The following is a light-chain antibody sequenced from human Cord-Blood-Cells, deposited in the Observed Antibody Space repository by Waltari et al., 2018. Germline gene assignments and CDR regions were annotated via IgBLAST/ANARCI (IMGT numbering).Light chain of an antibody. J-gene: IGLJ3*02. CDR2: DNN. CDR3: GTWDSSLSAGV. CDR1: SSKIGNNY. V-gene: IGLV1-51*01. Sequence: QSVLTQPPSVSAAPGQKVTISCSGSSSKIGNNYVSWYQQLPGTAPKLLIYDNNKRPSGVPDRVSGSKSGTSATLGSTGLQTGDEADYYCGTWDSSLSAGVFGGGTKLTVL.